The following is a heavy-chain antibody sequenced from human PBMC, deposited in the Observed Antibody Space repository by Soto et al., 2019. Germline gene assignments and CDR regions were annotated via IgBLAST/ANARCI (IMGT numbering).Heavy chain of an antibody. J-gene: IGHJ6*02. V-gene: IGHV1-2*02. D-gene: IGHD2-2*02. CDR3: ARSLTEGYCTITGCYTRPLYGMDV. CDR2: INPNSGGT. Sequence: GASLKVSCKASGYTFSVYYLHWLRQSPEQGLEWMGWINPNSGGTNYAQKFQGRVTVTRDTPTITAYMELSRLTSGDTAVYYCARSLTEGYCTITGCYTRPLYGMDVWGQGTTVTVSS. CDR1: GYTFSVYY.